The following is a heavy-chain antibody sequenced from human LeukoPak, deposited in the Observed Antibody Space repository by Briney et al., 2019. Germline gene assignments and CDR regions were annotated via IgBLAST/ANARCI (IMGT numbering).Heavy chain of an antibody. CDR3: AREGWELQRGRYFDY. V-gene: IGHV3-21*01. CDR1: GFTFSSYS. D-gene: IGHD1-26*01. J-gene: IGHJ4*02. CDR2: ISSSSSYI. Sequence: PGGSLRLSXAASGFTFSSYSMNWVRQAPGKGLEWVSSISSSSSYIYYADSVKGRFTISRDNAKNSLYLQMNSLRAEDTALYYCAREGWELQRGRYFDYWGQGILVTVSS.